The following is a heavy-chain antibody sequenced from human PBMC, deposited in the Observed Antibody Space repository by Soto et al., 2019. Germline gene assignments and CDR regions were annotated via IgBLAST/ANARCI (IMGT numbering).Heavy chain of an antibody. CDR2: ISYDGSNK. CDR3: ARDMVVVVPAAKGAGYFDY. V-gene: IGHV3-30-3*01. D-gene: IGHD2-2*01. J-gene: IGHJ4*02. Sequence: GSLRLSCAASGFTFSSYAMHWVRQAPGKGLEWVAVISYDGSNKYYADSVKGRFTISRDNSKNTLYLQMNSLRAEDTAVYYCARDMVVVVPAAKGAGYFDYWGQGTLVTVSS. CDR1: GFTFSSYA.